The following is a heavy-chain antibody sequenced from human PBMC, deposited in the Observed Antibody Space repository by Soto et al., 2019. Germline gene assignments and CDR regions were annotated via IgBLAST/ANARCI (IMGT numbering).Heavy chain of an antibody. CDR1: GGTFSNYA. Sequence: QVQLVQSGAEVKKPGSSVKVSCKASGGTFSNYAITWVRQAPGQGLEWLGRIIPIFGSANFAQKFQGRVTLTAXXXTXXFYMEVSSLRSDDTAVYYCAKDGGKDGYFGNWFDPWGQGTLVTVSS. J-gene: IGHJ5*02. D-gene: IGHD5-12*01. V-gene: IGHV1-69*15. CDR3: AKDGGKDGYFGNWFDP. CDR2: IIPIFGSA.